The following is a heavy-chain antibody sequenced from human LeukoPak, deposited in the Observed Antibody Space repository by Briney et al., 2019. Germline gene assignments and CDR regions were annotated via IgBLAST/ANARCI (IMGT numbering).Heavy chain of an antibody. CDR3: ARVPNYYDSSGYYSPFDY. J-gene: IGHJ4*02. D-gene: IGHD3-22*01. V-gene: IGHV5-51*01. CDR1: GYSFTSYW. CDR2: IYPGDSDT. Sequence: GESLKISCKGSGYSFTSYWIGWVRQMPGKGLEWMGIIYPGDSDTRYSPSFQGQVTISADKSISTAYLQWSSLKASDTAMYYCARVPNYYDSSGYYSPFDYCGQGTLVTVSS.